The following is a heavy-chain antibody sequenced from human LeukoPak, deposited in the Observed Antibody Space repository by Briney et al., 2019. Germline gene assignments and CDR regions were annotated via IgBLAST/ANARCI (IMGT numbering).Heavy chain of an antibody. CDR3: ARAGGDDYGDYGYFDY. D-gene: IGHD4-17*01. J-gene: IGHJ4*02. CDR1: GYTFTGYY. Sequence: ASVKVSCKASGYTFTGYYMHWVRQAPGQGLEWMGRINPNSGGTNYARKFQGRVTMTRDTSISTAYMELSRLRSDDTAVYYCARAGGDDYGDYGYFDYWGQGTLVTVSS. CDR2: INPNSGGT. V-gene: IGHV1-2*06.